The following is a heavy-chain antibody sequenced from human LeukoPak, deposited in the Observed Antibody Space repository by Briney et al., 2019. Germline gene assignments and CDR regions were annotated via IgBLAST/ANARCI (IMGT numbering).Heavy chain of an antibody. CDR2: IYYSGST. Sequence: SETLSLTCTVSGGSISSYYWSWIRQPPGKGLEWIGYIYYSGSTNYNPSLKSRVTISVDTSKNQFSLKLSSVTAADTAVYYCARFVYFDWLLAFFDYWGQGTLVTVSS. J-gene: IGHJ4*02. V-gene: IGHV4-59*08. D-gene: IGHD3-9*01. CDR3: ARFVYFDWLLAFFDY. CDR1: GGSISSYY.